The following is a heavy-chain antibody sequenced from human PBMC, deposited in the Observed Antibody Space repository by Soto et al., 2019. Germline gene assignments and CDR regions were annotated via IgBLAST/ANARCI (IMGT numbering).Heavy chain of an antibody. CDR1: GYIFSSCG. V-gene: IGHV1-3*01. CDR2: IHAGSGDT. CDR3: ARRSPYYGIDY. D-gene: IGHD1-26*01. Sequence: QVQLVQSGAEMKKPGASVKDSCKASGYIFSSCGIHWVRQAPGQSLEWMGWIHAGSGDTKYSQKFQGRVTITRDTAAETAYIELNSLRPEDTALYSCARRSPYYGIDYWGQGTLVTVSS. J-gene: IGHJ4*02.